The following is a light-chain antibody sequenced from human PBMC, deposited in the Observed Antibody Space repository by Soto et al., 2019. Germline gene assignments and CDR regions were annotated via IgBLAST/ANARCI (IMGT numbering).Light chain of an antibody. CDR1: SSDVGGYNY. J-gene: IGLJ1*01. CDR2: EVT. V-gene: IGLV2-14*01. CDR3: SSYASSSRYV. Sequence: QSVLTQPASVSGSPGQSITISCTGTSSDVGGYNYVSWYQQHPGKAPKLMIYEVTNRPSGVSTRFSGSKSGNTASLTISGLQAEDEADYYCSSYASSSRYVFGTGTKVT.